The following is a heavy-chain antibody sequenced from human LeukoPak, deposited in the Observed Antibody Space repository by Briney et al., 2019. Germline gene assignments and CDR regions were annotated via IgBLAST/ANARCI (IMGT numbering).Heavy chain of an antibody. CDR3: ASKDESDYHYGAFDL. CDR2: INHSGST. V-gene: IGHV4-34*01. CDR1: GGSFSGYY. J-gene: IGHJ3*01. D-gene: IGHD3-22*01. Sequence: ASETLSLTCAVYGGSFSGYYWSWIRQPPGKGLEWIGEINHSGSTRYNPSLNSRVTISVDTSKTQISLKLNSVTAADTAVYFCASKDESDYHYGAFDLWGKGTMVTVSS.